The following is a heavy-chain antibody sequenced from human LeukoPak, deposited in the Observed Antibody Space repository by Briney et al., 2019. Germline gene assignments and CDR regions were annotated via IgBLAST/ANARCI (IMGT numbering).Heavy chain of an antibody. J-gene: IGHJ2*01. Sequence: GRSLRLSCAASGFTFSSYAMHWVRQAPGKGLEWVAVISYDGSNKYYADSVKGRFTISKDNSKNTLYLQVNSLRAEDTAVYYCAKGTDYGDYDRYWYFDLWGRGTLVTVSS. V-gene: IGHV3-30-3*01. D-gene: IGHD4-17*01. CDR3: AKGTDYGDYDRYWYFDL. CDR1: GFTFSSYA. CDR2: ISYDGSNK.